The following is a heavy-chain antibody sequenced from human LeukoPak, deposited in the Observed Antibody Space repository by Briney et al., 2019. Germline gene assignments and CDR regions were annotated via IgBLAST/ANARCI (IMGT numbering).Heavy chain of an antibody. J-gene: IGHJ4*02. CDR3: ARDHDYSNYLYYFDY. Sequence: ASVTVSCTASGYTFTSYYMHWVRQAPGQGFEWMGIINPSGGSTSYAQKFQGRVTMTRDTSTSTVYMELSSLRSEDTAVYYCARDHDYSNYLYYFDYWGQGTLVTVSS. V-gene: IGHV1-46*01. CDR1: GYTFTSYY. CDR2: INPSGGST. D-gene: IGHD4-11*01.